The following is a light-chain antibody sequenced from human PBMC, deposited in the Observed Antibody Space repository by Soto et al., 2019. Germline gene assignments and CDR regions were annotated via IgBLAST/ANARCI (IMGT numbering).Light chain of an antibody. Sequence: QSALTQPASVSGSPGQSITISCTGTSSDVGYYYSVSWYQHHPDKAPKLLIYDVTYRPSGVSNRFSGSKSDNPASLTTSGLQPEDEADYYCSSYTTTNVVFGGGTKLTVL. CDR1: SSDVGYYYS. CDR3: SSYTTTNVV. V-gene: IGLV2-14*01. J-gene: IGLJ2*01. CDR2: DVT.